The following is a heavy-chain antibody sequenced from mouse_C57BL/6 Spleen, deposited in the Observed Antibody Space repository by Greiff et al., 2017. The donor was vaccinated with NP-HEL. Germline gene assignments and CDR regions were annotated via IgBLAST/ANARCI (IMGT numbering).Heavy chain of an antibody. Sequence: EVQLVESGGDLVKPGGSLKLSCAASGFTFSSYGMSWVRQTPDKRLEWVATISSGGSYTYYPDSVKGRFTISRDNAKNTLYLQMSSLKSEDTAMYYCAREGDDPWFAYWGQGTLVTVSA. V-gene: IGHV5-6*01. J-gene: IGHJ3*01. D-gene: IGHD2-3*01. CDR2: ISSGGSYT. CDR3: AREGDDPWFAY. CDR1: GFTFSSYG.